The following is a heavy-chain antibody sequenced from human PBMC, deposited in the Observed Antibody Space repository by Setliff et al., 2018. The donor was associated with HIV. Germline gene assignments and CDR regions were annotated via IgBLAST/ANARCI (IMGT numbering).Heavy chain of an antibody. D-gene: IGHD3-16*01. CDR1: GFSFSSYG. V-gene: IGHV3-48*01. CDR3: VKGRWASPFDN. Sequence: PGGSLRLSCAASGFSFSSYGMNWVRQAPGKGLEWVSYISIYSSNIYYADSVKGRFTISRDNGKNSLYLQMNSLRAEDTAMYYCVKGRWASPFDNWGQGTLVTVSS. CDR2: ISIYSSNI. J-gene: IGHJ4*02.